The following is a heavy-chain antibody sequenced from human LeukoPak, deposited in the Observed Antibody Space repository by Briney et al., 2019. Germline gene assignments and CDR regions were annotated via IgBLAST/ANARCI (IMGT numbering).Heavy chain of an antibody. Sequence: SETLSLTCTLAGGPVSGYYWNWIREPPGKVLEWIGWIYYTGTTNYNSSLKSRVTISVDTSRNQFSLRLTSVTAADTAVYYCAKYGDHWNYFDYWGQGTLVTVSS. CDR1: GGPVSGYY. J-gene: IGHJ4*02. V-gene: IGHV4-59*02. CDR3: AKYGDHWNYFDY. CDR2: IYYTGTT. D-gene: IGHD4-17*01.